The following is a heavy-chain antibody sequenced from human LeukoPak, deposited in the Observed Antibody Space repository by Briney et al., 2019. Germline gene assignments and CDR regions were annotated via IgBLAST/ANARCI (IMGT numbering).Heavy chain of an antibody. J-gene: IGHJ3*02. D-gene: IGHD4-23*01. CDR1: GFTFSNYA. Sequence: PGGSLRLSCAASGFTFSNYAMSWVRQAPGKGLEWVSTISSSGGRTYYADSVKGRLTISRDSSKNTLYLQMNSLRAEDTALYYCAKSPTVDAAFDIWGQGTMVTVSS. CDR2: ISSSGGRT. CDR3: AKSPTVDAAFDI. V-gene: IGHV3-23*01.